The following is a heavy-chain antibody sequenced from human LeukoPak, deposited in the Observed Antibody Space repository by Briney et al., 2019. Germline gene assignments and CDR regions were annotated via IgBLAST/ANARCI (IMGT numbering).Heavy chain of an antibody. CDR2: ISYDGSNR. D-gene: IGHD6-19*01. CDR3: ARDFLYSGRDGGYYYYGMDV. Sequence: PGRSLRLSCAASGFTFSSYAMHWVRQAPGKGLEWVAVISYDGSNRYYADSVKGRFTISRDNSKNTLYLQMNSLRAEDTAVYYCARDFLYSGRDGGYYYYGMDVWGQGTTVTVSS. J-gene: IGHJ6*02. CDR1: GFTFSSYA. V-gene: IGHV3-30-3*01.